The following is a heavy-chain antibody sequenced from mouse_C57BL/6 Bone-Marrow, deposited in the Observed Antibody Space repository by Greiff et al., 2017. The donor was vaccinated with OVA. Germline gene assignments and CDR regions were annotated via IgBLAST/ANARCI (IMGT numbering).Heavy chain of an antibody. CDR2: ILPGSGST. J-gene: IGHJ2*01. V-gene: IGHV1-9*01. Sequence: QVQLQQSGAELMKPGASVKLSCKATGYTFTGYWIEWVKQRPGHGLVWIGAILPGSGSTNYTEKFKGKDTFTADTSSNTAYMQLSSLTTEDSAIYYCASGGYYDYDGDYWGQGTTLTVSS. D-gene: IGHD2-4*01. CDR3: ASGGYYDYDGDY. CDR1: GYTFTGYW.